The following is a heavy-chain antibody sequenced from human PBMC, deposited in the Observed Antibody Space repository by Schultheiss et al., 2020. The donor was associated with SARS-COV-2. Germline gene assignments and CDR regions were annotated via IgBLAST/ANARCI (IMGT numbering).Heavy chain of an antibody. CDR1: GGSISSYY. Sequence: SETLSLTCTVSGGSISSYYWSWIRQPPGKGLEWIGYIYYSGSTYYNPSLKSRVTISVDTSKNQFSLKLSSVTAADTAVYYCALAEWEYCSGGSCFDYWGQGTLVTVSS. D-gene: IGHD2-15*01. CDR2: IYYSGST. J-gene: IGHJ4*02. CDR3: ALAEWEYCSGGSCFDY. V-gene: IGHV4-59*04.